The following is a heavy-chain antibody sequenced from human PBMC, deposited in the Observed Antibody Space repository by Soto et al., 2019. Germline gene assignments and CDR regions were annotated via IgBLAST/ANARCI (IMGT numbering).Heavy chain of an antibody. CDR3: ARGRPYGMDV. CDR2: IDSDGSST. V-gene: IGHV3-74*01. Sequence: EVQLVESGGGLVQPGGSLRVSCAASGFTFGSYWMNWVRQAPGKGLVWVSRIDSDGSSTTYADSVKGRFTTSRDNAKNTLYLQMSRLRGEDTAVYYCARGRPYGMDVWGQWTTVTVSS. CDR1: GFTFGSYW. J-gene: IGHJ6*02.